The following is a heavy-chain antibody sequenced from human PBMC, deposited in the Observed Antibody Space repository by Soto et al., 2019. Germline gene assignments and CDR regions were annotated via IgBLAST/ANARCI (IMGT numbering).Heavy chain of an antibody. CDR3: ARGGGYYDSSGYFDY. Sequence: EVQLVESGGGLVQPGGSLRLSCAASGFTFSSYWMSWVRQAPGKGLEWVANIKQDGSEKYYVDSVKGRFTISRDNAKNSLYLQMTSLRAEDTGVYYCARGGGYYDSSGYFDYWGQGTLVTVSS. J-gene: IGHJ4*02. CDR2: IKQDGSEK. CDR1: GFTFSSYW. D-gene: IGHD3-22*01. V-gene: IGHV3-7*03.